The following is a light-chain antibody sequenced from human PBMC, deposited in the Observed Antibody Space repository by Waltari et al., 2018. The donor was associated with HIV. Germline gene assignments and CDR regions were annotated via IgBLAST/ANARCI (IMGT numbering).Light chain of an antibody. CDR1: SSNIGSNY. V-gene: IGLV1-47*01. CDR2: RNK. CDR3: AAWDDSLSAPV. Sequence: QSVLTQPPSASGTPGQRVTIPCSGSSSNIGSNYVYWYQQLPGTPPKLLIYRNKQRPSGVPDRFSGSKSGTSTSLAISGLRSEDEADYYCAAWDDSLSAPVFGGGTKLTVL. J-gene: IGLJ3*02.